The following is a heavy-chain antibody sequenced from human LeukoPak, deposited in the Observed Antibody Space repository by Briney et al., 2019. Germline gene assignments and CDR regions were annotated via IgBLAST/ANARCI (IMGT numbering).Heavy chain of an antibody. CDR2: ISSSGSTR. Sequence: PGGSLGLSCAASGFDVSDNYMSWVRQAPGKGLEWVSYISSSGSTRYYADSVKGRFTISRDNSKNTLYLQMNSLRAEDTAVYYCARDSPPLYYYDSSVFSYYFDYWGQGTLVTVSS. D-gene: IGHD3-22*01. CDR3: ARDSPPLYYYDSSVFSYYFDY. V-gene: IGHV3-11*04. CDR1: GFDVSDNY. J-gene: IGHJ4*02.